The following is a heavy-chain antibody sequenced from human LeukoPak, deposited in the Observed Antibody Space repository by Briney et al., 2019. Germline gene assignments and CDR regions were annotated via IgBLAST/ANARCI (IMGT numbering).Heavy chain of an antibody. CDR2: IYYSGST. Sequence: NSSETLSLTCTVSGGSISSGDYYWSWIRQPPGKGLEWIGYIYYSGSTYYNPSLKSRVTISVDTSKNQFSLELSSVTAADTAVYYCARVGSSWSYYFDYSSQGTLVTVSS. CDR1: GGSISSGDYY. J-gene: IGHJ4*02. D-gene: IGHD6-13*01. CDR3: ARVGSSWSYYFDY. V-gene: IGHV4-30-4*08.